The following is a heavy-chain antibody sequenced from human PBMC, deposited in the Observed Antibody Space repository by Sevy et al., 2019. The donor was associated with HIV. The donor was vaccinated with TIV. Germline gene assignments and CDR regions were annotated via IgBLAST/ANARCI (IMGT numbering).Heavy chain of an antibody. CDR3: ARDRRNYGGQYFDY. D-gene: IGHD1-7*01. CDR2: MSSGTSYT. V-gene: IGHV3-21*05. J-gene: IGHJ4*02. Sequence: GGSLRLSCAASGFTFNTHAMNWVRQAPGKGLEWVSYMSSGTSYTNYADSVKGRFTISRDNAKNSLYLQMNSLRAEDTAVYYCARDRRNYGGQYFDYWGQGTLVTVSS. CDR1: GFTFNTHA.